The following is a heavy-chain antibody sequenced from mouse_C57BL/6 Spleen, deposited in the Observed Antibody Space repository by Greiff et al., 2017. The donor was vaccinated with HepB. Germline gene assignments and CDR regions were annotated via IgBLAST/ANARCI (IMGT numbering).Heavy chain of an antibody. CDR3: ARGIAAYYFDD. V-gene: IGHV1-18*01. J-gene: IGHJ2*01. D-gene: IGHD1-1*01. CDR2: ISPNNSGT. Sequence: VQLQQSGPELVKPGASVKIPCTASGYTFTDYNMDWVNQSPGKSLEWIGYISPNNSGTIYTEKFKGQATMAGDKATSTAYMQLRSLTSEDTAVYYCARGIAAYYFDDWGQGTTLTVSS. CDR1: GYTFTDYN.